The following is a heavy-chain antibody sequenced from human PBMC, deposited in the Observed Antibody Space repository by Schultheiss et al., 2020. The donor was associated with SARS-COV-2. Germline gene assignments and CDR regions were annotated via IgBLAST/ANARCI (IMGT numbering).Heavy chain of an antibody. D-gene: IGHD3-10*01. CDR3: ARLWDSGYYYYYGMDV. J-gene: IGHJ6*02. CDR2: IYSDGST. CDR1: GDSINTYY. Sequence: SETLSLTCAVFGDSINTYYWSWIRQPPGKGLEWLGYIYSDGSTIYNPSLASRVTISVHRSTNQVSLRLTSLTEADTAVYYCARLWDSGYYYYYGMDVWGQGTTVTVSS. V-gene: IGHV4-59*01.